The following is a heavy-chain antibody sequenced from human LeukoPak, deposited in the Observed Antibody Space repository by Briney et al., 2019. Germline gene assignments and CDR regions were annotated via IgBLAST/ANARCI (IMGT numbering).Heavy chain of an antibody. CDR2: IWFDGSKE. J-gene: IGHJ4*02. D-gene: IGHD3-9*01. V-gene: IGHV3-33*06. CDR3: AKDYDILTGYPPRFDY. Sequence: GGSLRLSCAASGFTFSRNGMHWVRQAPGKGLEWVAVIWFDGSKEYYGDSVKGRFTISRDNSKNTLYLQMNSLRAEDTAVYYCAKDYDILTGYPPRFDYWGQGTLVTVSS. CDR1: GFTFSRNG.